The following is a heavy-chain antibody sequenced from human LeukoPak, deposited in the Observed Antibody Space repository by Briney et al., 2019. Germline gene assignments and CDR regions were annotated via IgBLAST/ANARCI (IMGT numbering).Heavy chain of an antibody. CDR1: GFSFRSYA. J-gene: IGHJ6*02. CDR3: AKDRIVVVPAANDYGMDV. Sequence: GGSLRLSCAASGFSFRSYAMTWVRQAPGKGLEWVSGISGSDGSTYYADSVKGRSTISRDNSKNTLYLQMNSLRAEDTAVYYCAKDRIVVVPAANDYGMDVWGQGTTVTVSS. D-gene: IGHD2-2*01. V-gene: IGHV3-23*01. CDR2: ISGSDGST.